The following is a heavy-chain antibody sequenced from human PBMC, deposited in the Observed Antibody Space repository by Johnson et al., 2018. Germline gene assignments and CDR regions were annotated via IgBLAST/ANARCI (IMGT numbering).Heavy chain of an antibody. CDR1: GFRISDYS. V-gene: IGHV3-11*04. J-gene: IGHJ3*02. D-gene: IGHD2-15*01. Sequence: QVLLVQSGGAVVKPRVSLRLSCGTSGFRISDYSMAWIRQAPGKGLEWISYISSSATTIDSADSVKGRFTIPRDDAKNSMPLQRNSLRAEDTAVYFWARAPNGVEYCSGGICYVAFDIWGQGTVVTVSS. CDR2: ISSSATTI. CDR3: ARAPNGVEYCSGGICYVAFDI.